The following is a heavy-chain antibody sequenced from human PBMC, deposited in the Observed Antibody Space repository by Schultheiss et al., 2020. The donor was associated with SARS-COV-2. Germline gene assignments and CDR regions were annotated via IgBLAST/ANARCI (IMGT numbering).Heavy chain of an antibody. J-gene: IGHJ4*02. V-gene: IGHV1-2*02. D-gene: IGHD6-13*01. Sequence: ASVKVSCKASGYTFTGYYMHWVRQAPGQGLEWMGWINPNSGGTNYAQKFQGRVTMTTDTSTRTAYMDLRSLRSDDTAVYYCANLIYSSSWYWADYWGQGTLVTVSS. CDR1: GYTFTGYY. CDR3: ANLIYSSSWYWADY. CDR2: INPNSGGT.